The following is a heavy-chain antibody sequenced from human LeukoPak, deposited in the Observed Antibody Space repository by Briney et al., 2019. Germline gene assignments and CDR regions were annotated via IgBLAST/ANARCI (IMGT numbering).Heavy chain of an antibody. D-gene: IGHD5-12*01. CDR3: ARVSGYDWESFYDY. V-gene: IGHV4-61*01. CDR1: GYSISNGYY. J-gene: IGHJ4*02. Sequence: SETLSLTCTVSGYSISNGYYWGWIRQPPGKGLEWVGYIYYSGSTNYNPSLKSRVTISVDTSKNQFSLKLSSVTDADTAVYYCARVSGYDWESFYDYWGQGTLVTVSS. CDR2: IYYSGST.